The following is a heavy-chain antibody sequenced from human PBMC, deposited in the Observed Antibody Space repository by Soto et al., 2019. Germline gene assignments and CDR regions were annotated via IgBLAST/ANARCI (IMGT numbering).Heavy chain of an antibody. CDR3: ARPLWRDDYNWGYFDL. J-gene: IGHJ2*01. Sequence: GGSQRISCAASGFTFRSYARHWVRPAPGKGLEWVAVISYDGSNKYYADSVEGRFTISRDNSKNTLYLQMNSLRLEDTAVYYCARPLWRDDYNWGYFDLWGRGTLVTVSS. D-gene: IGHD4-4*01. CDR1: GFTFRSYA. CDR2: ISYDGSNK. V-gene: IGHV3-30-3*01.